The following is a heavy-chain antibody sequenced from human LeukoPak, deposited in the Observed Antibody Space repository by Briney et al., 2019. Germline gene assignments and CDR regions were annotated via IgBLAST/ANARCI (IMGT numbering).Heavy chain of an antibody. D-gene: IGHD6-13*01. CDR2: IDPSDAYT. J-gene: IGHJ4*02. CDR3: ARHEGYSSSAEVY. Sequence: GESLRISCKGSGYSFTSYWISWVRQMPGKGLEWMGRIDPSDAYTNYSPSFQGHVTISSDKSIKTAYLQWSSLKASDTAMYYCARHEGYSSSAEVYWGQETLVTVSS. CDR1: GYSFTSYW. V-gene: IGHV5-10-1*01.